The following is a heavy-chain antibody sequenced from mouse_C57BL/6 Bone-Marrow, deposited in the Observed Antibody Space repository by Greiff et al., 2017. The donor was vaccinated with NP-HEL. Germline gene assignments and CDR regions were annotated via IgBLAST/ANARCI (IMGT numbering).Heavy chain of an antibody. CDR2: ISSGGSYT. Sequence: EVQGVESGGDLVKPGGSLKLSCAASGFTFSSYGMSWVRQTPDKRLEWVATISSGGSYTYYPDSVKGRFTISRDNAKNTLYLQMSSLKSEDTAMYYCASVNWDGGGFDYWGQGTTLTVSS. CDR1: GFTFSSYG. CDR3: ASVNWDGGGFDY. V-gene: IGHV5-6*01. D-gene: IGHD4-1*02. J-gene: IGHJ2*01.